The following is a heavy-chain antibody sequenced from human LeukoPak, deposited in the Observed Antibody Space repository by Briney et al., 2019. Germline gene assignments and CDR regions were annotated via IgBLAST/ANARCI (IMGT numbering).Heavy chain of an antibody. V-gene: IGHV3-30-3*01. D-gene: IGHD3-10*01. CDR2: ISYDGSNK. CDR3: ARESSGDYFDY. J-gene: IGHJ4*02. Sequence: GGSLRLSCAASGFTFSNYWMTWVRQAPGKGLEWVAVISYDGSNKYYADSVKGRFTISRDDSKNTLYLQMNSLRAEDTAVYYCARESSGDYFDYWGQGTLVTVSS. CDR1: GFTFSNYW.